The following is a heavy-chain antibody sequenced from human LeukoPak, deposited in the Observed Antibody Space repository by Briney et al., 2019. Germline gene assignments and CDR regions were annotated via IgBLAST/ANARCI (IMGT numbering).Heavy chain of an antibody. D-gene: IGHD5-18*01. CDR3: ARDPGYSYGEADY. Sequence: GGSLRPSCAASGFTFSSYSMNWVRQAPGKGLEWVSSISSSSSYIYYADSVKGRFTTSRDNAKNSLYLQMNSLRAEDTAVYYCARDPGYSYGEADYWGQGTLVTVSS. CDR2: ISSSSSYI. CDR1: GFTFSSYS. J-gene: IGHJ4*02. V-gene: IGHV3-21*01.